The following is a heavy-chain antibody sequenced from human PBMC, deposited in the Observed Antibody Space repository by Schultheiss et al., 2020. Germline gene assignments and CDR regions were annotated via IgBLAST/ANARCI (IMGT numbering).Heavy chain of an antibody. Sequence: GGSLRLSCAASGFTFSSYSMNWVRQAPGKGLEWVAVISYDGSNKYYADSVKGRFTISRDNSKNTLYLQMNSLRAEDTAVYYCAKTGGGSGDYWGQGTLVTGSS. CDR2: ISYDGSNK. CDR1: GFTFSSYS. D-gene: IGHD1-14*01. J-gene: IGHJ4*02. CDR3: AKTGGGSGDY. V-gene: IGHV3-30*18.